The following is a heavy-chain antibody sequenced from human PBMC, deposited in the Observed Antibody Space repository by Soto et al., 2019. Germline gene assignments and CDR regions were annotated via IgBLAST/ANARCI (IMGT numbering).Heavy chain of an antibody. Sequence: QVQLVQSGAEEKKPGASVKVSCKASGYTFTSYAMHWVRQAPGQRLEWMGWINAGNGNTKYLQKFQGRVTITRDTSASTAYMELSSLRSEDTAVYYCARSIVVVTALDYWCQGTLVTVSS. V-gene: IGHV1-3*05. CDR1: GYTFTSYA. J-gene: IGHJ4*02. D-gene: IGHD2-21*02. CDR2: INAGNGNT. CDR3: ARSIVVVTALDY.